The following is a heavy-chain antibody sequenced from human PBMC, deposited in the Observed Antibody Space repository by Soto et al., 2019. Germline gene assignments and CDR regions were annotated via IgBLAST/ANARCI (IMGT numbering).Heavy chain of an antibody. J-gene: IGHJ5*02. Sequence: ASVKVSCKASGYTFTRCTMNWVRQAPGQRLEWMGWINPDNGNTKSSQKFQDRVIITRDTSASTAYMDLSSLRSEDTAVYYCARGIATGQLDPWGQGTLVTVSS. V-gene: IGHV1-3*01. CDR2: INPDNGNT. D-gene: IGHD2-15*01. CDR3: ARGIATGQLDP. CDR1: GYTFTRCT.